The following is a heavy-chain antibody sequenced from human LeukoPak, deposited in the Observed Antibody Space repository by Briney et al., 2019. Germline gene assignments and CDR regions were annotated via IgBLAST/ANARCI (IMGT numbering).Heavy chain of an antibody. D-gene: IGHD2-2*01. CDR1: GGSISSYC. CDR3: ARGSQTYCSTTSCHSWFDP. Sequence: SETLSLTCTDSGGSISSYCWKWIRQPPGKGLEWIGYIFHSGITNYKPSLKRRVTISLDTSKNQFSLKLSSVTAADTAVYYCARGSQTYCSTTSCHSWFDPWGQGTLVTVSS. CDR2: IFHSGIT. V-gene: IGHV4-59*01. J-gene: IGHJ5*02.